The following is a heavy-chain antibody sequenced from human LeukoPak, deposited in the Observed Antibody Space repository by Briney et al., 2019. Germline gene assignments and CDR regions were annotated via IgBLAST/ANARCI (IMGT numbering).Heavy chain of an antibody. D-gene: IGHD5-24*01. V-gene: IGHV3-23*01. CDR3: AKEGGRIEMEIYYYYGMDV. CDR2: ISGSGVYT. Sequence: PGGSLRLSCGASGFIFSKYAMSWVRQAPGKGLEWVSAISGSGVYTYYADSVKGRFTISRDNSKNTLYLQMNSLRAEDTAVYYCAKEGGRIEMEIYYYYGMDVWGQGTTVTVSS. CDR1: GFIFSKYA. J-gene: IGHJ6*02.